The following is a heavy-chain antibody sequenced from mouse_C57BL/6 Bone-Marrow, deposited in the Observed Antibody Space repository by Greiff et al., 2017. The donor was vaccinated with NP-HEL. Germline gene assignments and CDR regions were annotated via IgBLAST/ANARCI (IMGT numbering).Heavy chain of an antibody. Sequence: EVQLQESGAELERPGASVKLSCTASGFNIKDDYMHWVKQRPEQGLEWIGWIDPENGDTEYASKFQGKATITADTSSNTAYLQLSSLTSEDTAVYYCTGGNYAWFAYWGQGTLVTVSA. CDR3: TGGNYAWFAY. CDR1: GFNIKDDY. D-gene: IGHD2-1*01. J-gene: IGHJ3*01. CDR2: IDPENGDT. V-gene: IGHV14-4*01.